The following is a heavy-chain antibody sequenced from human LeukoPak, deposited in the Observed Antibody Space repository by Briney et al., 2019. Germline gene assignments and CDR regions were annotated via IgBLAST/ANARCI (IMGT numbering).Heavy chain of an antibody. D-gene: IGHD4-11*01. CDR1: GYSISSGYY. CDR2: IYPSGST. V-gene: IGHV4-38-2*01. CDR3: ARSTVTTPWYFDY. Sequence: LETLSLTCAVSGYSISSGYYWGWIRQPPGKGLEWIAIIYPSGSTYYNPSLKSRVTISVDTSKNQFSLKMTSVTAADTAVYYCARSTVTTPWYFDYWGQGTLVTVSS. J-gene: IGHJ4*02.